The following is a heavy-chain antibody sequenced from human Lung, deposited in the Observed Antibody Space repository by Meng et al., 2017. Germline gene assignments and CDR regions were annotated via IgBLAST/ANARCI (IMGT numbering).Heavy chain of an antibody. CDR1: GYTFAAYW. D-gene: IGHD6-13*01. Sequence: QVQLLRAGPEVKKPGASVNLSCKTSGYTFAAYWIHWLRQAPGQGLEWMGRIDPNNDHTQYAQNFQGRVTMTSDTSISTVYMELNGLRSDDTAVYYCARDEDISAAGKLFSDYWGQGTLVTVSS. CDR3: ARDEDISAAGKLFSDY. V-gene: IGHV1-2*06. J-gene: IGHJ4*02. CDR2: IDPNNDHT.